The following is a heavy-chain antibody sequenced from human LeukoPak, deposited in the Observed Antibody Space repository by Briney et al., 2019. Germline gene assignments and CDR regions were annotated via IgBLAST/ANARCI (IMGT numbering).Heavy chain of an antibody. CDR1: GGTFSSYA. D-gene: IGHD3-10*01. CDR2: IIPILGIA. V-gene: IGHV1-69*04. CDR3: ARDYYGSGSSLGYFDY. J-gene: IGHJ4*02. Sequence: GASVNVSCKASGGTFSSYAISWVRQAPGQGLEGMGRIIPILGIANYPQKFQGRVTITADKSQSTAYMELSSLRSEDKAVYYFARDYYGSGSSLGYFDYWGQGNLLTVSS.